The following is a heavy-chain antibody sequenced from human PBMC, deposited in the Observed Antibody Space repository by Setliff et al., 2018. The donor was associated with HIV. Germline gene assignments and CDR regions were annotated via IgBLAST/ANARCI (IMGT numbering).Heavy chain of an antibody. CDR3: TTNIAARPEGGFDF. J-gene: IGHJ4*02. V-gene: IGHV1-3*01. Sequence: GASVKVSCKASGYTFTSYAMHWVHQAPGQSLEWMGWINAGNGNTKYSQNFQGRVTFTSDTSASTAYMQLTSLRSEDTAVYYCTTNIAARPEGGFDFWGQGTLVTVSS. CDR2: INAGNGNT. D-gene: IGHD6-6*01. CDR1: GYTFTSYA.